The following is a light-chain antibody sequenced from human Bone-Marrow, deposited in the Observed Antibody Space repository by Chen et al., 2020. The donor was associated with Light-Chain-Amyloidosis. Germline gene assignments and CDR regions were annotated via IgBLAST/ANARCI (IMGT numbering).Light chain of an antibody. J-gene: IGLJ3*02. V-gene: IGLV3-21*02. CDR3: QVWDRSSDRPV. Sequence: SYVLTQPYSVSVAPGQPATIACGGNNIGSTSVHWYQQTPGQAPLLVVYDDSDRPSGIPERLSSSNSGNTTTLTISRVEAGDEADYYCQVWDRSSDRPVFGGGTKLTVL. CDR1: NIGSTS. CDR2: DDS.